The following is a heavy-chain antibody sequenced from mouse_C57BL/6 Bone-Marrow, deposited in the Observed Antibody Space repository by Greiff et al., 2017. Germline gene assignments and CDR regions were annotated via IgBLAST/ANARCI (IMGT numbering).Heavy chain of an antibody. CDR3: SKKGPDY. J-gene: IGHJ2*01. Sequence: VQLQQPGAELVKPGASVKLSCKASGYTFTSYWMHWVKQRPGRGLEWIGRIDPNSGGTKYNEQFKSKATLTVDKPSSTAYMQLSSLTSEASAVYYCSKKGPDYWGQGTTLTVSS. D-gene: IGHD3-3*01. CDR2: IDPNSGGT. V-gene: IGHV1-72*01. CDR1: GYTFTSYW.